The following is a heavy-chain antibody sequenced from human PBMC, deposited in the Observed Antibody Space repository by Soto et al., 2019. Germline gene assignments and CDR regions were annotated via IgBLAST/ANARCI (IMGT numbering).Heavy chain of an antibody. Sequence: EVQLVESGGGLIQPGGSLRLSCAVSGFTVSNNYMSWVRQAPGKGLEGVSVIYSGGYTAYGDSVKGRFTISRDNSKNTLYLQMKSRNAAAPALFYWATARGGGGYWGQGTLVTVSS. CDR3: ATARGGGGY. J-gene: IGHJ4*02. D-gene: IGHD3-10*01. CDR2: IYSGGYT. V-gene: IGHV3-53*01. CDR1: GFTVSNNY.